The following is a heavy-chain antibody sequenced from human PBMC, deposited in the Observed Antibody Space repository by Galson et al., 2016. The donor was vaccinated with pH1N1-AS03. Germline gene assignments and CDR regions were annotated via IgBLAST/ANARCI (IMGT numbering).Heavy chain of an antibody. CDR2: IDPSGGPT. D-gene: IGHD3-16*02. J-gene: IGHJ4*02. CDR1: GYTLTRYY. CDR3: ARRYYFDY. V-gene: IGHV1-46*01. Sequence: SVKVSCKASGYTLTRYYMHWVRQAPGQGLEWMGIIDPSGGPTTYAPKFQGRITITTDTSTSSVYMELVSLRSEDTAVYYCARRYYFDYWGQGTLVTVYS.